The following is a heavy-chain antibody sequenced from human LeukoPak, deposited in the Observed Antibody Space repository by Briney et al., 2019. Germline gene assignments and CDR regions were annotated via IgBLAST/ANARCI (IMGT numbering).Heavy chain of an antibody. D-gene: IGHD4-11*01. Sequence: PGGSLRLSCAASGFTFSDYYMSWIRQAPGKGLEWVSYISSSGSTIYYADSVKGRFTISRDNAKNSLYLRMNSLRAEDTAVYYCAKDTSYSHFVNYHNGMNVWGQGTTVTVAS. CDR3: AKDTSYSHFVNYHNGMNV. CDR2: ISSSGSTI. V-gene: IGHV3-11*01. J-gene: IGHJ6*02. CDR1: GFTFSDYY.